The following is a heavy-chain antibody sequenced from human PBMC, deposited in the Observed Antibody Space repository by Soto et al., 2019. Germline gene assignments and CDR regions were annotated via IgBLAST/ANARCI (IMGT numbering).Heavy chain of an antibody. CDR2: IWYDGSNK. J-gene: IGHJ6*02. Sequence: QVQLVESGGGVVQPGRSLRLSCAASGFTFSSYGMHWVRQAPGKGLEWVAVIWYDGSNKYYADTVKGRFTISRDNSKNKLYLQRNSLRAEDTAVYYCASEHYTYYYYYGMDVWGQGTTVTVSS. CDR3: ASEHYTYYYYYGMDV. D-gene: IGHD4-4*01. V-gene: IGHV3-33*01. CDR1: GFTFSSYG.